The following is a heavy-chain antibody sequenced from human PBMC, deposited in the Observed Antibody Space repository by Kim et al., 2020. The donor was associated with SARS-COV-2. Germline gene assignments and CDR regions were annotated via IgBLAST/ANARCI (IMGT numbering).Heavy chain of an antibody. D-gene: IGHD3-10*01. CDR3: ARDRGDDSLDY. CDR2: T. Sequence: TNYADSVTGRFTISRDNSKNTLYLQMNSLRAEDTAVYYCARDRGDDSLDYWGQGTLVTVSS. V-gene: IGHV3-66*01. J-gene: IGHJ4*02.